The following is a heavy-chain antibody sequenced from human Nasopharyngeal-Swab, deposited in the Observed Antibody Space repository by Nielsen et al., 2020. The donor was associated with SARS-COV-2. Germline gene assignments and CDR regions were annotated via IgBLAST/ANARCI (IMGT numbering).Heavy chain of an antibody. J-gene: IGHJ4*02. CDR1: GFTFSDYY. CDR3: ARGGKYGDNDLDY. D-gene: IGHD4-17*01. CDR2: ISSSSSYT. Sequence: GESLKISCAASGFTFSDYYMSWIRQAPGKGPEWVSYISSSSSYTNYADSVKGRFTISRDNAKNSLYLQMNSLRAEDTAVYYCARGGKYGDNDLDYWGQGTLVTVSS. V-gene: IGHV3-11*05.